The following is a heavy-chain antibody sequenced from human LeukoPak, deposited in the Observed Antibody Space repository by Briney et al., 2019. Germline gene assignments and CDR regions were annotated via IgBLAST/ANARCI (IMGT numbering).Heavy chain of an antibody. CDR3: ARDSSVVPAVVNWYFDL. V-gene: IGHV1-2*02. CDR1: GYSFTGYY. CDR2: INPNNGGT. Sequence: ASVKVSCKASGYSFTGYYINWGRQAPGQGPEWMGWINPNNGGTNYAQKFQDRVTMTRDTSITTAYMELGSLRSDDTAIYYCARDSSVVPAVVNWYFDLWGRGTLVTVSP. J-gene: IGHJ2*01. D-gene: IGHD2-2*01.